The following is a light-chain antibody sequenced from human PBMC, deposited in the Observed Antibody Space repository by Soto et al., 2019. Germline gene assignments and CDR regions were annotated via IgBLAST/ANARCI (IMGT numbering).Light chain of an antibody. CDR2: KAS. CDR1: QSISSW. J-gene: IGKJ2*01. V-gene: IGKV1-5*03. CDR3: QQYKVYPYI. Sequence: DIQMTQSPSTPSASVGDRVTITCRASQSISSWLAWYQQKPGQAPKLLIYKASDLQSGISSRFSGSGSGTEFTLTISSLQPDDYATYYCQQYKVYPYIFGQGTKLE.